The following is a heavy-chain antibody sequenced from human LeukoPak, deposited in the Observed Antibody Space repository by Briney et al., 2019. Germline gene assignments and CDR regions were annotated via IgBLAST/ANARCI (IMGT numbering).Heavy chain of an antibody. Sequence: AGGSLRLSCAASGFTVSNNYMSWVRQAPGKGLEWVSVIYSGGSTYYADSVKGRFTISRDNSKNTLYLQMNSLRAEDTAVYYCAREDDYGDPGFYIWGQGTMVTVSS. J-gene: IGHJ3*02. D-gene: IGHD4-17*01. CDR1: GFTVSNNY. CDR2: IYSGGST. CDR3: AREDDYGDPGFYI. V-gene: IGHV3-53*01.